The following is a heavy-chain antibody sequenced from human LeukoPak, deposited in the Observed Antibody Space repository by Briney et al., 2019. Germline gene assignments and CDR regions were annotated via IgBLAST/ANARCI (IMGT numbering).Heavy chain of an antibody. Sequence: GGSLRLSCAASGFTFRSYSMNWVRQAPGKGLEWVSVIYSGGSTYYADSVKGRFTISRDNSKNTLYLQMNSLRAEDTAVYYCARVFPPYPWGQGTLVTVSS. V-gene: IGHV3-66*01. CDR2: IYSGGST. J-gene: IGHJ5*02. CDR3: ARVFPPYP. CDR1: GFTFRSYS.